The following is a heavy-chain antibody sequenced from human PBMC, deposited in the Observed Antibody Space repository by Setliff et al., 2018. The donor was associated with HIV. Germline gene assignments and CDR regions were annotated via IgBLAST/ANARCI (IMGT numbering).Heavy chain of an antibody. V-gene: IGHV3-11*04. D-gene: IGHD2-15*01. CDR1: GFSFSDYY. J-gene: IGHJ6*03. CDR3: ARDATRGGDMDV. CDR2: ITSSGTTT. Sequence: PGGSLRLSCAASGFSFSDYYMTWVRQAPGRGLEWVSYITSSGTTTLYGDSMRGRFTASRDNAESSMYLQMNNLRAEDTAVYYCARDATRGGDMDVWAKGTTVTVSS.